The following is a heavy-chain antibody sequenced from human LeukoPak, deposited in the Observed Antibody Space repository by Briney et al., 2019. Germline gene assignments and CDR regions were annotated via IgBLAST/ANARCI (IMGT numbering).Heavy chain of an antibody. CDR2: INPNSGGT. Sequence: GASVKVSRKASGYTFTGYYMHWVRQAPGQGLEWMGWINPNSGGTNYAQKFQGRVTMTRDTSISTAYMELSRLRSDDTAVYYCARDRMITIFGVVNWFDPWGQGTLVTVSS. D-gene: IGHD3-3*01. CDR3: ARDRMITIFGVVNWFDP. CDR1: GYTFTGYY. V-gene: IGHV1-2*02. J-gene: IGHJ5*02.